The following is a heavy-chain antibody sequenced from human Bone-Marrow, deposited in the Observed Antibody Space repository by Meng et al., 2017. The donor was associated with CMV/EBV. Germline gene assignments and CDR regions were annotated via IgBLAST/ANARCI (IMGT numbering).Heavy chain of an antibody. J-gene: IGHJ4*02. CDR3: VREDVGDYFFDT. V-gene: IGHV3-11*01. CDR2: FSGSGNTI. Sequence: GGSLRLSCAASGFTLSDYYVSWIRQAPGKGLEWMSYFSGSGNTIHYAGSVRGRFIISRDTPKNSVYLQMDRLKGEDTALYYCVREDVGDYFFDTWGQGTLVTVSS. D-gene: IGHD4-17*01. CDR1: GFTLSDYY.